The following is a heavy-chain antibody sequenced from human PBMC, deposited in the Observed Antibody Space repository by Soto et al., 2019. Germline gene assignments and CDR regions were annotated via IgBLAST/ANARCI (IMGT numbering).Heavy chain of an antibody. CDR2: IIPILGIA. J-gene: IGHJ5*02. V-gene: IGHV1-69*02. CDR1: EAPSTSYP. Sequence: QVQLVQSGAEVKKPGSSVKVSCKAPEAPSTSYPISWVRQAPGQGLEWLGRIIPILGIANYAQKFQGRVTITADKSTSTAYMELSSLRSEDTAVYYCARGRDSSGYYSLPGWFDPWGQGTLVTVSS. CDR3: ARGRDSSGYYSLPGWFDP. D-gene: IGHD3-22*01.